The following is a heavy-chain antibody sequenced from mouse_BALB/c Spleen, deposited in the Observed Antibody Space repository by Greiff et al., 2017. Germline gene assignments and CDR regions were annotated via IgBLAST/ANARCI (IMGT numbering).Heavy chain of an antibody. CDR3: ARDGYEKSY. D-gene: IGHD1-2*01. J-gene: IGHJ3*01. V-gene: IGHV7-3*02. CDR1: GFTFTDYY. Sequence: EVKLMESGGGLVQPGGSLRLSCATSGFTFTDYYMSWVRQPPGKALEWLGFIRNKANGYTTEYSASVKGRFTISRDNSQSILYLQMNTLRAEDSATYYCARDGYEKSYWGQGTLVTVSA. CDR2: IRNKANGYTT.